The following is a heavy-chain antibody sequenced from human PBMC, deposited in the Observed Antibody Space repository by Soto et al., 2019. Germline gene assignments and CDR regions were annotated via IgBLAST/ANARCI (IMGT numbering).Heavy chain of an antibody. CDR2: VSPKSGGT. CDR3: AREISGGGTLNWFDP. J-gene: IGHJ5*02. CDR1: GYNFSDYY. D-gene: IGHD2-8*02. Sequence: ASVKVSCKASGYNFSDYYIHWVRQAPGQGLEWLGWVSPKSGGTNYAQKFKGRVTMTRDTSSNTVYMDLSGLKSDDTAVFYCAREISGGGTLNWFDPWGQGTLVTVSS. V-gene: IGHV1-2*02.